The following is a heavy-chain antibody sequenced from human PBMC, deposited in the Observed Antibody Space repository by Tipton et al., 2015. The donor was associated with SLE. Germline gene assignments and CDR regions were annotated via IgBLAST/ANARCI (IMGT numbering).Heavy chain of an antibody. J-gene: IGHJ4*02. V-gene: IGHV3-48*01. D-gene: IGHD4-11*01. Sequence: SLRLSCAASGFSFSDYSMNWVRQAPGKGPEWLSFISSASYTIYYADSVKGRFTISKDNAKNSVYLQMSSLRAEDTAVYYCALSVTTIEYWGQGTLVTVSS. CDR2: ISSASYTI. CDR3: ALSVTTIEY. CDR1: GFSFSDYS.